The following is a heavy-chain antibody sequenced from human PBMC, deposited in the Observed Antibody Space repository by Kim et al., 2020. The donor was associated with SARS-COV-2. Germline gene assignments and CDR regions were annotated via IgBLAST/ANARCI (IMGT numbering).Heavy chain of an antibody. V-gene: IGHV3-33*05. D-gene: IGHD4-17*01. J-gene: IGHJ6*04. CDR1: GFTFSSYG. Sequence: GGSLRLSCAASGFTFSSYGMHWVRQAPGKGLEWVAVISYDGSNKYYADSVKGRFTISRDNSKNTLYLQMNSLRAEDTAVYYCARPILYGDYGINYYYYGMAVWGEGTTATVSS. CDR3: ARPILYGDYGINYYYYGMAV. CDR2: ISYDGSNK.